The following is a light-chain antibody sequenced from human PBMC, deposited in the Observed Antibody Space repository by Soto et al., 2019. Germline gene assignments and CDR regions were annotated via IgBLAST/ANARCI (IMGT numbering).Light chain of an antibody. CDR1: ASNIGNNY. V-gene: IGLV1-51*02. J-gene: IGLJ2*01. CDR2: ENY. Sequence: QSVLTQPPSVSAAPGQKVTISCSGSASNIGNNYFSWSQQLPGTAPKLLIYENYERPSGIPDRFSGSKSGTSATLGITGLQTGDEADYYCGAWDNSLTGGVFGGGTKLTVL. CDR3: GAWDNSLTGGV.